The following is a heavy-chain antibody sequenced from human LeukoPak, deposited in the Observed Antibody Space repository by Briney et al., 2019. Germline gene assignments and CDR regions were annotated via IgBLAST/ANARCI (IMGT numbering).Heavy chain of an antibody. J-gene: IGHJ4*02. CDR2: INPNSGGT. Sequence: ASVKVSCKASGYTFTGYHMHWVRQAPGQGLEWMGWINPNSGGTNYAQKFQGRVTMTRGTSISTAYMELSSLRSDDTAVYYCARQSFFDYWGQGTLVTVSS. CDR1: GYTFTGYH. D-gene: IGHD1-26*01. V-gene: IGHV1-2*02. CDR3: ARQSFFDY.